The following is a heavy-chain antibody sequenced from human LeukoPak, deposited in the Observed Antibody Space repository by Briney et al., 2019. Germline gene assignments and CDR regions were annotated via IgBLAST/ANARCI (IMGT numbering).Heavy chain of an antibody. CDR3: AKGLGIGLDALTGSGISFDY. Sequence: PGGSLRLSCAASGFTFSSYWMHWVRQAPGKGLVWVSRINTDGSSTSYADSVKGRFTISRDNSKNTLRLQMNSLRAEDTAVYYCAKGLGIGLDALTGSGISFDYWGQGTLVTVSS. V-gene: IGHV3-74*01. CDR2: INTDGSST. J-gene: IGHJ4*02. CDR1: GFTFSSYW. D-gene: IGHD3-9*01.